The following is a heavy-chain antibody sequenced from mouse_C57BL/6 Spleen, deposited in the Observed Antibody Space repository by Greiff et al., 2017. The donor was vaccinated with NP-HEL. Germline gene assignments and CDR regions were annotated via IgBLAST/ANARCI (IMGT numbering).Heavy chain of an antibody. J-gene: IGHJ4*01. D-gene: IGHD1-1*01. CDR3: ARRTTVVAPYAMDY. Sequence: QVQLKESGAELARPGASVKLSCKASGYTFTSYGISWVKQRTGQGLEWIGEIYPRSGNTYYNEKFKGKATLTADKSSSTAYMELRSLTSEDSAVYFCARRTTVVAPYAMDYWGQGTSVTVSS. CDR1: GYTFTSYG. CDR2: IYPRSGNT. V-gene: IGHV1-81*01.